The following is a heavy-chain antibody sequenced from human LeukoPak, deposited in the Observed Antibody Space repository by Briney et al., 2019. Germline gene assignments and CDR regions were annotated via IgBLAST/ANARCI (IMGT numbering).Heavy chain of an antibody. Sequence: SETLSLTCTASGGSISSYYWSWIRQPPGKGLEWIGYIYYSGSTNYNPSLKSRVTISVDTSKNQFSLKLSSVTAADTAVYYCARRRTDSSSWYDYWGQGTLVTVSS. J-gene: IGHJ4*02. CDR1: GGSISSYY. CDR3: ARRRTDSSSWYDY. V-gene: IGHV4-59*08. D-gene: IGHD6-13*01. CDR2: IYYSGST.